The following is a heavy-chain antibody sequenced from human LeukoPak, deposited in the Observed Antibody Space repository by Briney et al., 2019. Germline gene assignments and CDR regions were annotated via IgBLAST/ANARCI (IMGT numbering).Heavy chain of an antibody. D-gene: IGHD6-19*01. CDR3: ARAAIRAIASSGWYGFDY. Sequence: ASVKVSCKASGYTFTSYGISWVRQAPGQGLEWMGWISGYNGNTNYAQKLQGRVTMTTDTSTSTAYMELKSLRSADTAVYCCARAAIRAIASSGWYGFDYWGQGTMVTVSS. V-gene: IGHV1-18*01. CDR1: GYTFTSYG. CDR2: ISGYNGNT. J-gene: IGHJ4*02.